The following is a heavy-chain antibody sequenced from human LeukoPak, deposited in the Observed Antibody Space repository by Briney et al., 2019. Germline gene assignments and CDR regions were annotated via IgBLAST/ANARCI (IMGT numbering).Heavy chain of an antibody. D-gene: IGHD1-26*01. CDR1: GYTFANFG. CDR2: ISVYNGNT. Sequence: ASVKVSCKASGYTFANFGITWVRQAPGQGLEWMGWISVYNGNTNYAQNLQGRVTLTTDASTSTAYMELRSLRSEDTAVYYCTRGPGGARYFDYWGQGTLVTVSS. CDR3: TRGPGGARYFDY. V-gene: IGHV1-18*01. J-gene: IGHJ4*02.